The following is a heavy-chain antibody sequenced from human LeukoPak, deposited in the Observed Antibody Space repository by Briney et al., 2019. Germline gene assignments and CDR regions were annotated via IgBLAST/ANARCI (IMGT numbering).Heavy chain of an antibody. CDR3: ARAKYSYGYLDY. J-gene: IGHJ4*02. CDR1: GFTFSSYA. CDR2: ISYDGSNK. D-gene: IGHD5-18*01. V-gene: IGHV3-30-3*01. Sequence: GGSLRLSCAASGFTFSSYAMHWVRQAPGKGLEWVAVISYDGSNKYYAGSVKGRFTISRDNSKNTLYLQMNSLRAEDTAVYYCARAKYSYGYLDYWGQGTLVTVSS.